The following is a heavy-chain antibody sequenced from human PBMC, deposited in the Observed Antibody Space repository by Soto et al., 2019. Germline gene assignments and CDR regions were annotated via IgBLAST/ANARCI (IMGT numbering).Heavy chain of an antibody. D-gene: IGHD6-13*01. CDR2: IIPIFGTA. Sequence: QVQLVQSGAEVKKPGSSVKVSCKASGGTFSSYAISWVRQAPGQGLECMGGIIPIFGTANYAQKFQGRVTITADESTSTAYMELSSLRSEDTAVYYCFTVLVDAAATHGAYYYYGMDVWGRGTTVTVSS. CDR1: GGTFSSYA. V-gene: IGHV1-69*01. CDR3: FTVLVDAAATHGAYYYYGMDV. J-gene: IGHJ6*02.